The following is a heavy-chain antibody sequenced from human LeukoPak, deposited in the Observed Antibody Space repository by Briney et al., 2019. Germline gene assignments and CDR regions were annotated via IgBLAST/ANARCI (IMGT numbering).Heavy chain of an antibody. CDR1: GGSFSGYY. D-gene: IGHD3-16*01. V-gene: IGHV4-34*01. CDR2: INHSGST. CDR3: AIGGPSYYFDY. J-gene: IGHJ4*02. Sequence: SETLSLTCAVYGGSFSGYYWSWIRQPPGKGLEWIGEINHSGSTNYNPSLKSRVTISVDTSKNQFSLKLSSVTAADTAVYYCAIGGPSYYFDYWGQGTLVTVSS.